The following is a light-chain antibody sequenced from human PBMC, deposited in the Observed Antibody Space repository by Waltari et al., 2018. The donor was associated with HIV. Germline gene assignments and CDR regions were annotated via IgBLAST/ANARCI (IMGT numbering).Light chain of an antibody. CDR1: SSNY. J-gene: IGLJ1*01. V-gene: IGLV2-11*01. Sequence: QSALTQPRSVSGSPGQSVTISCTGTSSNYVSWYQRHPGKAPKVIIYDVSKRPSGVPDRFSGSKSGNTASLTISGLQAEDEADYYCCSFAGSYSYVFGTGTKVTVL. CDR2: DVS. CDR3: CSFAGSYSYV.